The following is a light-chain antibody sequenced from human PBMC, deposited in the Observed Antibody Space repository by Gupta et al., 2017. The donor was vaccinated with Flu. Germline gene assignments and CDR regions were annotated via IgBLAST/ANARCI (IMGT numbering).Light chain of an antibody. V-gene: IGLV2-11*01. CDR3: SSHAGRVTWV. CDR2: DGT. CDR1: SNDVGGSNR. J-gene: IGLJ1*01. Sequence: QSAPTQPRSVSGSPGQSVTISSTGSSNDVGGSNRVSWYQQRTGKPPKLILYDGTERPSGVPDRFSGSKSGNTASLTISGLQADDEADYYCSSHAGRVTWVFGTGTTVTVL.